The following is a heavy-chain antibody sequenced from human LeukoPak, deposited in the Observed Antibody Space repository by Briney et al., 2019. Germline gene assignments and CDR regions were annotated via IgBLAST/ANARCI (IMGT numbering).Heavy chain of an antibody. J-gene: IGHJ5*02. CDR3: VRAAQEGRDSLTGVQTGNWFDP. CDR2: MNPSSGNT. V-gene: IGHV1-8*01. Sequence: ASVKVSCKTSGYNFTRYDINWVRQATGLRPEWMGWMNPSSGNTGYAQNLLGRLDLTRNIALTTAYMELSSLTAEDTATYYCVRAAQEGRDSLTGVQTGNWFDPWGQGTLVTVSS. D-gene: IGHD3-9*01. CDR1: GYNFTRYD.